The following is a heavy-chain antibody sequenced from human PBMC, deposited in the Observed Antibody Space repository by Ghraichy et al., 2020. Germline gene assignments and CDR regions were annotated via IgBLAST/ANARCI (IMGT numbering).Heavy chain of an antibody. CDR3: ARGKAYYFDY. CDR2: INHSGST. CDR1: GGSFSAYH. Sequence: SETLSLTCAVSGGSFSAYHWTWIRQSPGKGLDWIGEINHSGSTKYNPSLKSRVTISVDTSKKQFSLKLSSVTAADTAVFYCARGKAYYFDYWGQGTLVTVSS. V-gene: IGHV4-34*01. J-gene: IGHJ4*02.